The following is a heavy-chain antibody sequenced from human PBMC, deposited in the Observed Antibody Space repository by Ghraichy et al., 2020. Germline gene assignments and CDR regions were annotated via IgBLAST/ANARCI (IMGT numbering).Heavy chain of an antibody. CDR2: ISSSSSTI. J-gene: IGHJ6*02. D-gene: IGHD5-12*01. Sequence: GGSLRLSCAASGFTFSSYSMNWVRQAPGKGLEWVSYISSSSSTIYYADSVKGRFTISRDNAKNSLYLQMNSLRDEDTAVYYCARDRYSGPNQRLYYYGMDVWGQGTTVTVSS. V-gene: IGHV3-48*02. CDR3: ARDRYSGPNQRLYYYGMDV. CDR1: GFTFSSYS.